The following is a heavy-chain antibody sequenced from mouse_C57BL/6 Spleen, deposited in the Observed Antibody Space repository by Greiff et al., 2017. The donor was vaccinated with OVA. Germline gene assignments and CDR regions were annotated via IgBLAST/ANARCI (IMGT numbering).Heavy chain of an antibody. J-gene: IGHJ4*01. CDR2: INPDSSTI. V-gene: IGHV4-1*01. Sequence: EVKLMESGGGLVQPGGSLKLSCAASGIDFSRYWMSWVRRDPGQGLEWIGEINPDSSTINYAPYLKDKFIISRDNATNTLYLQMSKVRSEDTSLYYCARIPRGAMDYWGQGTSVTVSS. CDR1: GIDFSRYW. CDR3: ARIPRGAMDY.